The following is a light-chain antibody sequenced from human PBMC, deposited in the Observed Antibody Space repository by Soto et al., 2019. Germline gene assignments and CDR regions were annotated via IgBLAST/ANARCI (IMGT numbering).Light chain of an antibody. Sequence: DIVMTQSPDSLAVSLGESATINCKSSQIVLYSSNNKNYLAWYQQKPGQPPKLLIYWASTRESGVPDRFSGNGSGTDFPLTISSLQAEDVAVYYCQQYYSTPRTFGQGTKVDIK. CDR1: QIVLYSSNNKNY. CDR2: WAS. CDR3: QQYYSTPRT. V-gene: IGKV4-1*01. J-gene: IGKJ1*01.